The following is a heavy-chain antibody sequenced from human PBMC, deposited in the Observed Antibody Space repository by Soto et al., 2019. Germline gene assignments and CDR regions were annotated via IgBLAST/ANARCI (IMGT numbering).Heavy chain of an antibody. V-gene: IGHV4-39*01. J-gene: IGHJ4*02. D-gene: IGHD1-26*01. CDR1: GGSISSSSYY. CDR3: ARLGSLRSEVDY. Sequence: PSETLSLTCTVSGGSISSSSYYWGWIRQPPGKGLEWIGSIYYSGSTYYNPSLKSRVTISVDTSKNQFSLKLSSVTAADTAVYYCARLGSLRSEVDYWCQGTLVTVS. CDR2: IYYSGST.